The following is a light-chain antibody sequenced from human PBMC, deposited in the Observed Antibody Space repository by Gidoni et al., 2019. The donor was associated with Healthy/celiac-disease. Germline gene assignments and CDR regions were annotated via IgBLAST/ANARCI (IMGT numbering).Light chain of an antibody. CDR3: QQYNNWPRT. Sequence: ELVLPQSPAPLSVSPGERATLSCRASQSVSSNLAWYQQKPGQDPRLLIYGASTRATGIPARFSGRGSGTEFTLTISSLQSEDFAVYYCQQYNNWPRTFGQGTKVEIK. CDR1: QSVSSN. V-gene: IGKV3-15*01. J-gene: IGKJ1*01. CDR2: GAS.